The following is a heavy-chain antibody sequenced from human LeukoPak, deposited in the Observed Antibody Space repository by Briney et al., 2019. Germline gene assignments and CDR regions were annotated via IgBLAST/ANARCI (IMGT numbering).Heavy chain of an antibody. CDR3: ARSQLRLAYYFDY. CDR1: GSSINSGGYY. CDR2: IYYTGRT. V-gene: IGHV4-31*03. Sequence: SQTLSLTCTVSGSSINSGGYYWNWLRQHPGKGLEWIGYIYYTGRTFYNPSLKSRVTMSVDTSKNQFSLKLSSVTAADTAVYYCARSQLRLAYYFDYWGQGTLVTVSS. J-gene: IGHJ4*02. D-gene: IGHD5-12*01.